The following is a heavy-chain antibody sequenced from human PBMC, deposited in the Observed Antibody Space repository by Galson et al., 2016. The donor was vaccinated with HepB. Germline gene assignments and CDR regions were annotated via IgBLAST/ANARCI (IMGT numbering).Heavy chain of an antibody. CDR2: ISPYVGNT. J-gene: IGHJ4*02. V-gene: IGHV1-18*01. Sequence: SVKVSCKASGYSFINYGFSWLRQAPRQGVEWMGWISPYVGNTASARNVQGRVTLTTDTSTSTAYMELRNLRSDETAGTYYFDYWGLGTLVTVTS. CDR1: GYSFINYG. CDR3: FDY.